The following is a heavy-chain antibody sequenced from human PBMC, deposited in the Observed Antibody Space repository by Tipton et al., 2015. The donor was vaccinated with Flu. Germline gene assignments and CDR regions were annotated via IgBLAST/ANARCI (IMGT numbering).Heavy chain of an antibody. CDR1: GFTFDDYA. Sequence: SLRLSCAASGFTFDDYAMHWVRQAPGKGLEWVSGISWNSGSIGYADSVKGRFTISRDNAKNSLYLQMNSLRAEDTALYYCAKDIESGYYYFYGMDVWGQGTTVTVSS. J-gene: IGHJ6*02. D-gene: IGHD6-25*01. CDR2: ISWNSGSI. V-gene: IGHV3-9*01. CDR3: AKDIESGYYYFYGMDV.